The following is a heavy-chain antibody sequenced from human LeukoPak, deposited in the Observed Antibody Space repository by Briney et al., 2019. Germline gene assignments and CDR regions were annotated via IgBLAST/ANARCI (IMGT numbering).Heavy chain of an antibody. D-gene: IGHD3-16*01. J-gene: IGHJ5*02. CDR2: ISYDGSNK. CDR1: GFTFSSYA. Sequence: GGSLRLSCAASGFTFSSYAMHWVRQAPGKGLEWVTVISYDGSNKYYADSVKGRFTISRDNSKNTLYLLMNSLRAEDTAVYYCARDALIGPYRWFDPWGQGTLVTVSS. V-gene: IGHV3-30-3*01. CDR3: ARDALIGPYRWFDP.